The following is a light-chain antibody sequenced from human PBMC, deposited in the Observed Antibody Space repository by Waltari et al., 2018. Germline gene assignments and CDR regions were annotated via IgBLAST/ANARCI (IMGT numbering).Light chain of an antibody. V-gene: IGLV2-14*01. CDR3: SSYTTSSAPGV. CDR2: EVS. CDR1: DSDVGAYDF. Sequence: QSALTQPASVSGSPGQSITISCSGTDSDVGAYDFVSWYQQHPGKAPHPIIYEVSNRPSGISNRFPASKSGNTASLTISGLQAEDEADYYCSSYTTSSAPGVFGTGTRVTVL. J-gene: IGLJ1*01.